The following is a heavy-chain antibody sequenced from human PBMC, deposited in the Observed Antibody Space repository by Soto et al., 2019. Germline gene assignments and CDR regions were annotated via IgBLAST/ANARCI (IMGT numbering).Heavy chain of an antibody. J-gene: IGHJ6*02. CDR2: IRGFSPYT. CDR1: GFTFRTYT. D-gene: IGHD3-10*01. Sequence: GGSLRLSCISSGFTFRTYTMNWVRQAPGKGLEWVSGIRGFSPYTFYAESVKGRFTISRDNAKNSLYLQMDSLRAEDTAVYYCARDRGYDAHDYYYNAMDVWGQGTQLTV. CDR3: ARDRGYDAHDYYYNAMDV. V-gene: IGHV3-21*01.